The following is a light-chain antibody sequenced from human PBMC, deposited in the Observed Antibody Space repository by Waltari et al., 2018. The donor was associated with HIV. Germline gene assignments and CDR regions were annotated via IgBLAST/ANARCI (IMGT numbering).Light chain of an antibody. CDR2: DTS. CDR3: LLSYSGARPVV. J-gene: IGLJ2*01. V-gene: IGLV7-46*01. CDR1: TGAVTSGHY. Sequence: QAVVTQEPSLTVSPGGTVTPTCGSSTGAVTSGHYPYWFQQKPGQAPRPLIYDTSNKHSWKPARFSGSLLGGKAALTLSGAQPEDEAEYYCLLSYSGARPVVFGGGTKLTVL.